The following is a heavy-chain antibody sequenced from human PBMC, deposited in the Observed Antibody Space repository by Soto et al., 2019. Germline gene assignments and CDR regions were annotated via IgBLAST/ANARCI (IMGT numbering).Heavy chain of an antibody. Sequence: PSETLSLTCAVYGGSFSSYYWSWIRQPPGKGLEWIGEINHSGSTNYNPSLKSRVTISVDTSKNQFSLKLSSVTAADTAVYYCARGAYDFWSGYYYYYGMDVWGQGTTVTVSS. CDR1: GGSFSSYY. D-gene: IGHD3-3*01. CDR2: INHSGST. CDR3: ARGAYDFWSGYYYYYGMDV. J-gene: IGHJ6*02. V-gene: IGHV4-34*01.